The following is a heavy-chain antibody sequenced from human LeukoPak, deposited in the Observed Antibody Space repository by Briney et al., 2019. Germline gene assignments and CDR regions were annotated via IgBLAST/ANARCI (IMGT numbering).Heavy chain of an antibody. J-gene: IGHJ4*02. CDR1: GGSISTYY. CDR2: IYYSGST. Sequence: SETLSLTCTVSGGSISTYYWSWIRQPPGKGLQWIGYIYYSGSTNYNPSLRSRVTISVDTSKNQFSLKQSSVTAADTAVYYCARVSYYDPDYWGQGTLVTVSS. D-gene: IGHD3-22*01. CDR3: ARVSYYDPDY. V-gene: IGHV4-59*08.